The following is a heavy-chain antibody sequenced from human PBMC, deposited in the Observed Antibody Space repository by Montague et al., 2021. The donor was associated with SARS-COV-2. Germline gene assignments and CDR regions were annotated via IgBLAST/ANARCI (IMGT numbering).Heavy chain of an antibody. CDR2: IYYSGST. J-gene: IGHJ6*02. CDR3: ARDQGYNWNYYYYYGIDV. V-gene: IGHV4-39*07. CDR1: GGSISSSSYY. Sequence: SETLSLTCTVSGGSISSSSYYWGWIRQPPGKGPEWTGSIYYSGSTYYNPSLKSRVTISVDTSKNQFSLKLSSVTAADTAVYYCARDQGYNWNYYYYYGIDVWGQGTTVTVSS. D-gene: IGHD1-20*01.